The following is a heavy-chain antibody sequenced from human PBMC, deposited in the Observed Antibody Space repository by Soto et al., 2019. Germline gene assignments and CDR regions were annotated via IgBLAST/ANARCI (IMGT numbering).Heavy chain of an antibody. D-gene: IGHD2-21*02. CDR1: GGTFSNYG. CDR3: ARVIIGGQIVTARGAFDY. CDR2: IVPSLNSI. Sequence: QVPLVQSGAGVKKPGSSVKVSCKASGGTFSNYGFAWVRQAPGQGLEWMGGIVPSLNSIKYAQKFQGRVTITADESTSTTYMELTSLRSEDTAVYYCARVIIGGQIVTARGAFDYWGQGPLVTVSS. V-gene: IGHV1-69*01. J-gene: IGHJ4*02.